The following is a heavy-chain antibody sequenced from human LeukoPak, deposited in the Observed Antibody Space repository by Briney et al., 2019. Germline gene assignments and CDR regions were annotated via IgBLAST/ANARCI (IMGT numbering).Heavy chain of an antibody. CDR2: IYYSGST. CDR1: GGSISSSSYY. CDR3: ARDDGRTSPEYNWFDP. D-gene: IGHD1-14*01. J-gene: IGHJ5*02. V-gene: IGHV4-39*07. Sequence: SETLSLTCTASGGSISSSSYYWGWIRQPPGKGLEWIGSIYYSGSTYYNPSLKSRVTISVDTSKNQFSLKLSSVTAADTAVYYCARDDGRTSPEYNWFDPWGQGTLVTVSS.